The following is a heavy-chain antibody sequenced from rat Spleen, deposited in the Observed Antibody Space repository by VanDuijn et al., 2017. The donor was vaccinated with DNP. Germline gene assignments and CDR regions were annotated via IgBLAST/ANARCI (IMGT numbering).Heavy chain of an antibody. D-gene: IGHD1-1*01. V-gene: IGHV3-1*01. CDR3: ARWVRYFDY. CDR2: ISYSGYT. J-gene: IGHJ2*01. CDR1: GYSITSNY. Sequence: EVQLQESGPGLVKPSQSLSLTCSVTGYSITSNYWGWVRKFPGNKMEWMGYISYSGYTSYNPSLKSRISITRDTSKNQFFLHLNSVTTEDTATYYCARWVRYFDYGGHGVMVTVSS.